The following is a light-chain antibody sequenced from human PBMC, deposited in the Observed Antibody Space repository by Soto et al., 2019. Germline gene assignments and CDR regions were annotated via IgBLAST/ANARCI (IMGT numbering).Light chain of an antibody. V-gene: IGKV3-11*01. CDR3: QPRSNWLPLT. J-gene: IGKJ4*01. CDR1: QSVSSY. CDR2: DAS. Sequence: IGVTQSPAILSLSQGERATLPCRASQSVSSYLAWYQQKPGQAHRLIIYDASKRATGIPASFSGSGSGTDLTLTISSLEPEDFAVYYCQPRSNWLPLTFCEGTKRDIK.